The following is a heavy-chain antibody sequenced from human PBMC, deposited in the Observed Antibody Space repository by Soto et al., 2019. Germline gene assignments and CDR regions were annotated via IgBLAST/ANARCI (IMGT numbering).Heavy chain of an antibody. J-gene: IGHJ6*02. D-gene: IGHD3-3*01. CDR2: IYNSGST. CDR1: GGSISSYY. Sequence: SENLSLTCTVSGGSISSYYWSWIRRPPGKGLEWIGYIYNSGSTHSNPSLQSRVTISVDTSNNQFSLKLSSVTAADTAVYYWARAVSLYDFWSGYIPYYYGMDVWGQGITVTVSS. CDR3: ARAVSLYDFWSGYIPYYYGMDV. V-gene: IGHV4-59*12.